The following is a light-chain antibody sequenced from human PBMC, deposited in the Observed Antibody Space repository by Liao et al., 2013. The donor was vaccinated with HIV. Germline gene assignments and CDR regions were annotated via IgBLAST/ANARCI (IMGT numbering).Light chain of an antibody. V-gene: IGLV3-1*01. J-gene: IGLJ2*01. CDR3: QAWDRDTAL. CDR2: QDE. Sequence: SYELTQPPSVSVSPGQTASIACSGDKLGDKFACWYQQKPGQSPLLVIFQDERRPSGVPERFSGSNSGNTATLTISGTQAVDEAVYYCQAWDRDTALFGGGTKLTVL. CDR1: KLGDKF.